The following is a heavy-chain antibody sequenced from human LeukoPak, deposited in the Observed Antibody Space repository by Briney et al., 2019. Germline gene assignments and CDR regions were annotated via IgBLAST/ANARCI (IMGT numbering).Heavy chain of an antibody. CDR2: IYYSGST. J-gene: IGHJ4*02. Sequence: PSETLSLTCTVSGGSISSYYWSWIRQPPGKGLEWIGYIYYSGSTNYNPSPKSRVTISLDTSKNQFSLKLSSVTAADAAVYYCARDPGPILTGYYAPYYFDYWGQGTLVTVSS. CDR3: ARDPGPILTGYYAPYYFDY. CDR1: GGSISSYY. D-gene: IGHD3-9*01. V-gene: IGHV4-59*01.